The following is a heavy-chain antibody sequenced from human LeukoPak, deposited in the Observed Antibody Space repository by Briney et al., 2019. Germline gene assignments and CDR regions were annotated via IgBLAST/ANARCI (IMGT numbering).Heavy chain of an antibody. J-gene: IGHJ3*02. V-gene: IGHV4-30-4*01. CDR3: ARVGYCSSASCYSPGAFDI. Sequence: SQTLSLTCTVSGDSVSTTDYYWTWIHQPPGRGLEWIGYIYDSGNTYYNPPLKSRVTISVDTSNNQVSLKLRSVTAADTAVYYCARVGYCSSASCYSPGAFDIWGQGTMVTVFS. CDR1: GDSVSTTDYY. CDR2: IYDSGNT. D-gene: IGHD2-2*01.